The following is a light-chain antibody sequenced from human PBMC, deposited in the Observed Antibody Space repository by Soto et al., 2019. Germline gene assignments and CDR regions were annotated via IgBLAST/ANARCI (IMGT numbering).Light chain of an antibody. J-gene: IGKJ1*01. V-gene: IGKV3-20*01. CDR3: QQYGSSSWT. CDR2: GAS. CDR1: QSVISSY. Sequence: EIVLTQSPGTLSLSPGERATLSCRASQSVISSYLAWYQQKPGQAPRLLIYGASSRATGIPDRSSGSGSGTDFTLTISRLEPEDFAVYYCQQYGSSSWTFGQGTKVDIK.